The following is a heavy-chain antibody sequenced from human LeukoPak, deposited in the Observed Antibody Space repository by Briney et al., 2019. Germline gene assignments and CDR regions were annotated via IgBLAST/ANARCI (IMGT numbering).Heavy chain of an antibody. J-gene: IGHJ4*02. CDR3: AKGTYDSRGHFDY. CDR1: GFTFSSYA. D-gene: IGHD3-22*01. V-gene: IGHV3-23*01. Sequence: GGSLRLSCAASGFTFSSYAMTWVRQAPGKRLEWVSGISGSGSNTYYADSVKGRFTISRDNSKNTLYLQMNSLRAEDTAAYYCAKGTYDSRGHFDYWGQGTLVSVSS. CDR2: ISGSGSNT.